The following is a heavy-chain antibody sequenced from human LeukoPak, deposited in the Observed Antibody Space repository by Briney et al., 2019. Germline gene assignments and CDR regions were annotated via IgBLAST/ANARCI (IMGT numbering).Heavy chain of an antibody. CDR2: IYYSGST. J-gene: IGHJ5*02. Sequence: SETLSLTCTVSGGSISSYYWSWIRQPPGQGLEWIGYIYYSGSTNYNPSLESRVTISVDTSKNQFSLKLRSLTAADTAVYYCARHVGYGNNWFDPWGQGTLVTVSS. D-gene: IGHD5-18*01. CDR3: ARHVGYGNNWFDP. V-gene: IGHV4-59*08. CDR1: GGSISSYY.